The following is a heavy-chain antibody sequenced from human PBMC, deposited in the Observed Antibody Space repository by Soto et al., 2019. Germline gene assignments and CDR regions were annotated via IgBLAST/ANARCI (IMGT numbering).Heavy chain of an antibody. CDR2: IYHSGST. CDR1: GGSISSGGYS. J-gene: IGHJ4*02. D-gene: IGHD2-21*01. Sequence: QLQLQESGSGLVKPSQTLSLTCAVSGGSISSGGYSWSWIRQPPGKGLEWIGYIYHSGSTYYNPSLXGXAXIXXDRSKNRFSLKLSSVTAADTAVYYCARGNVVAIDYWGQGTLVTVSS. CDR3: ARGNVVAIDY. V-gene: IGHV4-30-2*01.